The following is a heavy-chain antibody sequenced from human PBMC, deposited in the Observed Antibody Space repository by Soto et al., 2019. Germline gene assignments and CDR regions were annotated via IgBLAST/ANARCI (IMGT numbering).Heavy chain of an antibody. CDR3: AKPLGYYSGSYYENGMDV. D-gene: IGHD1-26*01. CDR1: GFTFSSYG. V-gene: IGHV3-30*18. J-gene: IGHJ6*02. Sequence: GGSLRLSCAASGFTFSSYGMHWVRQAPGKGLEWVAVISYDGSNKYYADSVKGRFTISRDNSKNTLYLQMNSLRAEDTAVYYCAKPLGYYSGSYYENGMDVWGQGTTVTVSS. CDR2: ISYDGSNK.